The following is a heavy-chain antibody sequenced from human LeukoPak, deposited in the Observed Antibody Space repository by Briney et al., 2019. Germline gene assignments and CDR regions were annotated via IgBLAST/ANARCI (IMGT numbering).Heavy chain of an antibody. V-gene: IGHV4-39*01. D-gene: IGHD1-26*01. CDR1: GGSISSSGYY. J-gene: IGHJ5*02. CDR2: IYYSGST. CDR3: ARHEYSGSYYGLSWFDP. Sequence: TETLSLTCTVSGGSISSSGYYWGWIRQPPGKGLEWIASIYYSGSTYYNPSLKRRATISVDTSKTQLSLKLSSLTAADTAVYYCARHEYSGSYYGLSWFDPWGQGTLVTVSS.